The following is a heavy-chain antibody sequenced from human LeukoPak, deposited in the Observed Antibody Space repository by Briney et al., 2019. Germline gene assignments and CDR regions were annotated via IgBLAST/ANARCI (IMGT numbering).Heavy chain of an antibody. J-gene: IGHJ6*03. D-gene: IGHD6-6*01. Sequence: PGGSLRLSCAASGFTFSCCGIHWVRQAPGKGLEWVTFVRNDGSDKYYADSVKGRFTISRDNSKNTLYLQMNSLRAEDTAVYYCARVYSSSWVDYYYYMDVWGKGTTVTVSS. V-gene: IGHV3-30*02. CDR3: ARVYSSSWVDYYYYMDV. CDR1: GFTFSCCG. CDR2: VRNDGSDK.